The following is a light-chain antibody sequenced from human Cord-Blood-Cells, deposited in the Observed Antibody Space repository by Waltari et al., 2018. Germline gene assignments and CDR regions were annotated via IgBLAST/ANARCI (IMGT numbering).Light chain of an antibody. J-gene: IGKJ1*01. V-gene: IGKV3-15*01. CDR1: QSVSSN. CDR3: QQYNNWPGT. CDR2: GAS. Sequence: EIVMTQPPATLSVSPGERAPLSCRASQSVSSNLAWYQQKPGQAPRLLIYGASTRATGIPARFSGSGSGTEFTLTISSLQSEDFAVYYCQQYNNWPGTFGQGTKVEIK.